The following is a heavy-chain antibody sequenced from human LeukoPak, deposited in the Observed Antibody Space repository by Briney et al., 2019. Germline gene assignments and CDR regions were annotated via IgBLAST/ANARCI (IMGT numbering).Heavy chain of an antibody. J-gene: IGHJ4*02. CDR2: IVPILGIA. D-gene: IGHD4-11*01. Sequence: SVWVSCEASGGTLSSYTISWVREAPGPGVEWMGRIVPILGIANYAQKFQGRVTITADKSTSTAYMEPSSLRSEDTAVYYCARLTTVTTFQRWGQGTLVTVSS. CDR3: ARLTTVTTFQR. CDR1: GGTLSSYT. V-gene: IGHV1-69*02.